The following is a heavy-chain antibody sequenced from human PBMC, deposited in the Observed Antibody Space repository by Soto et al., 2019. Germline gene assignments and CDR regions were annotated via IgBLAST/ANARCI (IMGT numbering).Heavy chain of an antibody. CDR2: ISGSGGST. D-gene: IGHD3-3*01. CDR1: GFTFSSYA. Sequence: PGGSLRLSCAASGFTFSSYAMSWVRQAPGKGLEWVSAISGSGGSTYYADSVKGRFTISRDNSKNTLYLQMNSLRAEDTAVYYCAKASYVLRFLEWGMDVWGQGTTVTVSS. CDR3: AKASYVLRFLEWGMDV. V-gene: IGHV3-23*01. J-gene: IGHJ6*02.